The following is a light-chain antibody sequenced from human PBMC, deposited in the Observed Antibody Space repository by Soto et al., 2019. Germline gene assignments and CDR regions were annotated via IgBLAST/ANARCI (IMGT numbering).Light chain of an antibody. J-gene: IGKJ5*01. V-gene: IGKV1-5*01. Sequence: DIQMTQSPSTLSASVGDRVTITCRASQSISSWLAWYQQKPGKAPKLLIYDASSLESGVPSRFSGSGSGTEFTLTISSLQPDDFATYYCQQYNSYLITLGQGTRLEI. CDR2: DAS. CDR1: QSISSW. CDR3: QQYNSYLIT.